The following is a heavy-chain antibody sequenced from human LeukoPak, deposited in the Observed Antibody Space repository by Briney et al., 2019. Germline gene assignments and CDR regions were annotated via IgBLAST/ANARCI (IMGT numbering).Heavy chain of an antibody. D-gene: IGHD6-25*01. CDR1: GFTFSSYA. CDR3: AKAITSSAYSSAKY. CDR2: ISGSGDST. J-gene: IGHJ4*02. V-gene: IGHV3-23*01. Sequence: PGGSLRLSCTTSGFTFSSYAMTWVREAPGKGLVWVSDISGSGDSTYHADSVKGRFTISRDNSKDTLYLQMNSLSAEDTAVYYCAKAITSSAYSSAKYWGQGTLVTVSS.